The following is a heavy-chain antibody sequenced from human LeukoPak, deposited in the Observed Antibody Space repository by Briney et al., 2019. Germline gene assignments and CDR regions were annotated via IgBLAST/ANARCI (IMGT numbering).Heavy chain of an antibody. CDR2: IIPILGIA. Sequence: ASVKVSCKASGYTFTGYYMHWVRQAPGQGLEWMGRIIPILGIANYAQKFQGRVTITAGKSTSTAYMELSSLRSEDTAVYYCARDEVVVPAAHSYFDYWGQGTLVTVSS. V-gene: IGHV1-69*04. D-gene: IGHD2-2*01. J-gene: IGHJ4*02. CDR1: GYTFTGYY. CDR3: ARDEVVVPAAHSYFDY.